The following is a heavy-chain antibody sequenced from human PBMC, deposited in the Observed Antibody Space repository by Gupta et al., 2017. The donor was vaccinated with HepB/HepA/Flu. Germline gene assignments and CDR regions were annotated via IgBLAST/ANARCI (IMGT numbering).Heavy chain of an antibody. D-gene: IGHD5-12*01. J-gene: IGHJ6*02. CDR3: AKDSSRGYSHHYYYYGLDV. Sequence: EVQLVESGGGLVQPGRSLRLSCAASGFIFDDYAMHWVLPAPGKGLEWVSSIDWNSGTIAYANSVKGRFTISRDNAKNSLHLQMKSLTAEDTALYYCAKDSSRGYSHHYYYYGLDVWGQGTTVTVSS. CDR1: GFIFDDYA. V-gene: IGHV3-9*01. CDR2: IDWNSGTI.